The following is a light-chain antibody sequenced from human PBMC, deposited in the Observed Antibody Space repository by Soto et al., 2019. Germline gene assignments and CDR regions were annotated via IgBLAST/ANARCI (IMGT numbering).Light chain of an antibody. J-gene: IGKJ5*01. CDR2: YAS. CDR3: QQYNNWPPIT. Sequence: EIMMTQSPATLSVSPGERATLSCRASQSVSNNLAWYQQKPGQAPRLLIYYASTRATGVPARFSGSGSGTEFTLAISSLQSEDFALYYCQQYNNWPPITFGQGTRLEIK. CDR1: QSVSNN. V-gene: IGKV3-15*01.